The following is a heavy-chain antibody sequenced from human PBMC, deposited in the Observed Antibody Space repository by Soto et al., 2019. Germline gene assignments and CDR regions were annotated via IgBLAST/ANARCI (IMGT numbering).Heavy chain of an antibody. D-gene: IGHD2-15*01. V-gene: IGHV3-23*01. CDR3: AKEEGSCSGGTCYSSFDY. CDR1: GFTFSSYA. Sequence: EVQLLESGGGLVQPGGSLRLACATSGFTFSSYAMNWVRQAPGKGLEWVSGISGSGGSTYYADSVKGRFTISRDNSKNTLYMQMISLRAEDTAVYYCAKEEGSCSGGTCYSSFDYWGQGTLVTVSS. J-gene: IGHJ4*02. CDR2: ISGSGGST.